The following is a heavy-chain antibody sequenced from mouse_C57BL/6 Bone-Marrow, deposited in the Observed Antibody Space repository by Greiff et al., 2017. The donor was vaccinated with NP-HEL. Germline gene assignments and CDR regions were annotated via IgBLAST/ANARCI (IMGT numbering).Heavy chain of an antibody. D-gene: IGHD2-1*01. CDR3: ARKRGYGNPFAY. V-gene: IGHV1-55*01. CDR1: GYTFTSYW. CDR2: IYPGSGST. Sequence: QVQLQQPGAELVMPGASVKLSCKASGYTFTSYWITWVKQRPGQGLEWIGDIYPGSGSTNYNEKFKSKATLTVDTSSSTAYMQLSSLTSEDSAVYYCARKRGYGNPFAYWGQGTLVTVSA. J-gene: IGHJ3*01.